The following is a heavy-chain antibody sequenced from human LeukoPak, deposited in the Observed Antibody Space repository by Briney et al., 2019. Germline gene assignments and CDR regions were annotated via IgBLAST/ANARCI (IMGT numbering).Heavy chain of an antibody. V-gene: IGHV3-66*01. D-gene: IGHD1-26*01. J-gene: IGHJ6*02. CDR2: IYSGGST. CDR3: AREGSGSAYYYGMDV. Sequence: GGSLRVSCAASGFTVSSNYMSWVRQAPGKGLEWVSVIYSGGSTYYADSVKGRFTISRDNSKNTLYLQMNSLRAEDTAVYYCAREGSGSAYYYGMDVWGQGTTVTVSS. CDR1: GFTVSSNY.